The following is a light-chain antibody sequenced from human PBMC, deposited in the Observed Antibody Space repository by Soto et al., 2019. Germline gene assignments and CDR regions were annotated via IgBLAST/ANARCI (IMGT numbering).Light chain of an antibody. Sequence: QSALTQPASVSGSPGQSITISCTGTSHDVGGNNYVSWYQQHPGKAPKLIIYEVSNRPSGVSNRFSGSKSGDTASLTISGLQAEDEADYYCSSYTTTIVLFGGGTKVTVL. J-gene: IGLJ3*02. CDR1: SHDVGGNNY. CDR2: EVS. CDR3: SSYTTTIVL. V-gene: IGLV2-14*01.